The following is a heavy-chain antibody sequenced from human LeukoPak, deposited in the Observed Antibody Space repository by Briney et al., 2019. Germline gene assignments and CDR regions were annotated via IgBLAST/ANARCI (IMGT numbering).Heavy chain of an antibody. CDR3: ARHMSSAGTP. CDR1: GGSFSGYY. Sequence: SETLSLTCAVYGGSFSGYYWSWIRQPPGKGLEWIGSVHSSGRTYYNPSLNSRVIISVDTSKNQFSLKLSSVTAADTRVYYCARHMSSAGTPWGQGTLVTVSS. D-gene: IGHD1-1*01. V-gene: IGHV4-34*01. J-gene: IGHJ4*02. CDR2: VHSSGRT.